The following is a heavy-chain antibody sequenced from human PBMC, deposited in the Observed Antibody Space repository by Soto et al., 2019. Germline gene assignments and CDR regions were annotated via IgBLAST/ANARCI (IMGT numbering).Heavy chain of an antibody. CDR1: GGTFSSYA. V-gene: IGHV1-69*12. J-gene: IGHJ4*02. CDR2: IIPIFGTA. Sequence: QVQLVQSGAEVKKPGSSVKVSCKASGGTFSSYAISWVRQAPGQGLEWMGGIIPIFGTANYAQKFQGRVTXXAXEXXSTAYMELSSLRSEDTAVYYCARVPFGAGYNPFDYWGQGTLVTVSS. D-gene: IGHD3-3*01. CDR3: ARVPFGAGYNPFDY.